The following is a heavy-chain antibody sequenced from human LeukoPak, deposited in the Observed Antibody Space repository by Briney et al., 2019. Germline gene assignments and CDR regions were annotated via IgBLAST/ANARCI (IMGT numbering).Heavy chain of an antibody. V-gene: IGHV4-38-2*01. D-gene: IGHD3-3*01. CDR2: IYHSGST. CDR3: ARLFGPSGFGVVLWFDP. J-gene: IGHJ5*02. CDR1: GYSISSGYY. Sequence: SETLSLTCAVSGYSISSGYYWGLIRQPPGKGLEWIGSIYHSGSTYYNPSLKSRVTISVDTSKNQFSLKLSSVTAADTAVYYCARLFGPSGFGVVLWFDPWGQGTLVTVSS.